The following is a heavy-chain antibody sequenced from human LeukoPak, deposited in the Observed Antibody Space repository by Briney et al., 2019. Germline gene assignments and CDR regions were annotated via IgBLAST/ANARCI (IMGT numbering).Heavy chain of an antibody. CDR3: ARGRRYCSGGSCYSYYYYYMDV. Sequence: ASVKVSCKASGYTFTGYYIHWVRQAPGQGLEWMGWINPNSGGTNYAQKFQGRVTMTRDTSMSTAYMELSRLRSDDTAVYYCARGRRYCSGGSCYSYYYYYMDVWGKGTTVTISS. V-gene: IGHV1-2*02. CDR1: GYTFTGYY. D-gene: IGHD2-15*01. J-gene: IGHJ6*03. CDR2: INPNSGGT.